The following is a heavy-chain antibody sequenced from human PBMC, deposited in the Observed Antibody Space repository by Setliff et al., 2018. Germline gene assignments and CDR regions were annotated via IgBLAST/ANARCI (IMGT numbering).Heavy chain of an antibody. V-gene: IGHV1-18*01. Sequence: ASVKVSCKASGYTFRSYGISWVRQAPGQGLEWMGWISAYNGFIVYAQKFQGRVTMTKDTSTTTVYMELSSLRSEDTAVYYCARGHDYGDNDFFDYWGQGTMVTVSS. J-gene: IGHJ4*02. CDR2: ISAYNGFI. CDR1: GYTFRSYG. D-gene: IGHD4-17*01. CDR3: ARGHDYGDNDFFDY.